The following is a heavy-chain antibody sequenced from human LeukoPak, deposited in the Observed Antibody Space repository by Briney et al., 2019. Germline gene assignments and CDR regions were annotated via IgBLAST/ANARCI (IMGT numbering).Heavy chain of an antibody. CDR2: ISYDGSNK. Sequence: GGSLRLSCAASGFTFSSYGMHWVRQAPGKGLEWVAVISYDGSNKYYADSVKGRFTISRDNSKNTLYLQMNSLRAEDTAVYYCAKTPSWRYYFDYWGQGTLVTVSS. CDR3: AKTPSWRYYFDY. D-gene: IGHD2-15*01. CDR1: GFTFSSYG. V-gene: IGHV3-30*18. J-gene: IGHJ4*02.